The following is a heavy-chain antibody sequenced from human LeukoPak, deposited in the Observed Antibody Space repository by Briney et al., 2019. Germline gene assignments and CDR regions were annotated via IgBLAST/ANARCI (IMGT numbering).Heavy chain of an antibody. Sequence: ASVKVSCKASGYTFTSYGISWVRQAPGQGLEWMGWISAYNGNTNYAQKLQGRVTMTTDTSTSTAYMELRSLRSDDTAVYYCARDGPYSGYGFSRPFDYWGQGTLVTVSS. D-gene: IGHD5-12*01. CDR3: ARDGPYSGYGFSRPFDY. CDR2: ISAYNGNT. CDR1: GYTFTSYG. V-gene: IGHV1-18*01. J-gene: IGHJ4*02.